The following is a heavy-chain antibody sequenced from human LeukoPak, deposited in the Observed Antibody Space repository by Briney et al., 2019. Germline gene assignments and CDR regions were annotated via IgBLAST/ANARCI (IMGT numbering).Heavy chain of an antibody. CDR1: GFTFTRYG. V-gene: IGHV3-30*02. Sequence: PGGSLRLSCAASGFTFTRYGMHWVRQAPGKGLEWVAFVRYDGSDKYYSDSVKGRFSISRDDYRNTVFLQMNSLTAEDTAVYYCAKGSFYCTSSTCPQYYYYMDVWGTGTTVTVSS. CDR2: VRYDGSDK. D-gene: IGHD2-2*01. CDR3: AKGSFYCTSSTCPQYYYYMDV. J-gene: IGHJ6*03.